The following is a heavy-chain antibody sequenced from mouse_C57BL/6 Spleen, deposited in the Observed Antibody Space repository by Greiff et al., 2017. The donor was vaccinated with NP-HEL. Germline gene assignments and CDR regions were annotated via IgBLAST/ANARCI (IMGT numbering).Heavy chain of an antibody. V-gene: IGHV1-82*01. CDR1: GYAFSSSW. CDR3: ARERDYGAMDY. Sequence: LVESGPELVKPGASVKISCKASGYAFSSSWMNWVKQRPGKGLKWIGRIYPGDGDTNYNGKFKGKATLTADKSSSTAYMQLSSLTSEDSAVYFCARERDYGAMDYWGQGTSVTVSS. CDR2: IYPGDGDT. J-gene: IGHJ4*01.